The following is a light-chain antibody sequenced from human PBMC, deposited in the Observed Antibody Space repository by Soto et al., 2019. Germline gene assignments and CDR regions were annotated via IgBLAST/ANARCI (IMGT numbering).Light chain of an antibody. V-gene: IGKV1-5*01. CDR2: DAS. Sequence: DIQMTQSPSSVSASVGDRVTITCRASQSISSWLAWYQQKPGKAPKLLIYDASSLESGVPSRFSGSGSGTEFTLTISSLQPDDFATYYCQHYKMYSPWTFGQGTKVDIK. J-gene: IGKJ1*01. CDR3: QHYKMYSPWT. CDR1: QSISSW.